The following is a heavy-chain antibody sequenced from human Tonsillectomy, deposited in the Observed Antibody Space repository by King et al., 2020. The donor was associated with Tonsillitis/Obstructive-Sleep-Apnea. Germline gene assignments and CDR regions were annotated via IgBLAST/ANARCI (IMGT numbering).Heavy chain of an antibody. CDR1: GGSISSFY. D-gene: IGHD3-22*01. CDR3: ARFRDTYYYDSSGYYYFLDV. Sequence: QLQESGPGLVKPSETLSLTCTVSGGSISSFYWSWIRQPPGKGLEWIGYIYYSGSTNYNPSLKSRVTISVDTSKNQFSLKLGCVTAADTAVYYCARFRDTYYYDSSGYYYFLDVWGKGTTVTVSS. V-gene: IGHV4-59*01. J-gene: IGHJ6*04. CDR2: IYYSGST.